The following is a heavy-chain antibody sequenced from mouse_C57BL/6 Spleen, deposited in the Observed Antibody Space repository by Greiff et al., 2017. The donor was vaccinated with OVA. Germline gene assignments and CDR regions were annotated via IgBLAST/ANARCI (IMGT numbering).Heavy chain of an antibody. CDR1: GYAFSSSW. CDR3: ARCEVTTGGFAY. J-gene: IGHJ3*01. Sequence: QVQLKQSGPELVKPGASVKISCKASGYAFSSSWMNWVKQRPGKGLEWIGRIYPGDGDTNYNGKFKGKATLTADKSSSTAYMQLSSLASEDSAVYFCARCEVTTGGFAYWGQGTLVTVSA. D-gene: IGHD2-2*01. V-gene: IGHV1-82*01. CDR2: IYPGDGDT.